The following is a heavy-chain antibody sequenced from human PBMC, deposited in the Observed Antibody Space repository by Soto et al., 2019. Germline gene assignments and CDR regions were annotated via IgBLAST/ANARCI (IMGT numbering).Heavy chain of an antibody. V-gene: IGHV5-51*01. J-gene: IGHJ6*01. Sequence: GASLKISCKGSGYSFTSYWVGWVRQMPGQGLECMGIIYPGDSDTRYSPSFQGQVTISADKPISTAYLQWSSLKASDTAMYYCARGLTCFALANYCMVVLCPGTSLNV. CDR2: IYPGDSDT. CDR1: GYSFTSYW. CDR3: ARGLTCFALANYCMVV. D-gene: IGHD3-3*01.